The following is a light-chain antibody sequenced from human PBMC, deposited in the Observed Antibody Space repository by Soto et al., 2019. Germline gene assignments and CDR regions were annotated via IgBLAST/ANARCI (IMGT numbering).Light chain of an antibody. Sequence: DVQMTQSPSTLSASVGDRVTISCRASQSISGWLAWYQQRPGKAPKLMIYKASTLETGVPSRFSGSGSGTEFTLTINNLQPDDFATYYCQQYDGYFRTFGQGTKVDIK. CDR2: KAS. V-gene: IGKV1-5*03. CDR3: QQYDGYFRT. CDR1: QSISGW. J-gene: IGKJ1*01.